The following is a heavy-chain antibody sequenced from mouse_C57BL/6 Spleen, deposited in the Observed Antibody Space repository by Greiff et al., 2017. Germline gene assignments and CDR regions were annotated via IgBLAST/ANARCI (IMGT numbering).Heavy chain of an antibody. D-gene: IGHD1-1*01. J-gene: IGHJ3*01. CDR1: GFNIKDDY. CDR3: TGDYYGSS. CDR2: LDPENGDT. V-gene: IGHV14-4*01. Sequence: VQLQQSGAELVRPGASVKLSCTASGFNIKDDYMHWVKQRPEQGLEWIGWLDPENGDTEYASKFQGKATITADTSSNTAYLQLSSLTSEDTAVYYCTGDYYGSSWGQGTLVTVSA.